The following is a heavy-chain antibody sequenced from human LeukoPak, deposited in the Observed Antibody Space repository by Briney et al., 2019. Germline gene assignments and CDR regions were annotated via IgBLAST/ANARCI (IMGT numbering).Heavy chain of an antibody. CDR1: GFTFKSSW. Sequence: GGSLRLSCAASGFTFKSSWMHWVRQPPGRGPVWVSRISSDGTNTRYGDSVRGRFTVSRDNAKNTLYLQMNSLRVEDSAMYYCARDWGGSGPTSHDYWGQGTLVTVSS. CDR3: ARDWGGSGPTSHDY. J-gene: IGHJ4*02. V-gene: IGHV3-74*01. CDR2: ISSDGTNT. D-gene: IGHD3-16*01.